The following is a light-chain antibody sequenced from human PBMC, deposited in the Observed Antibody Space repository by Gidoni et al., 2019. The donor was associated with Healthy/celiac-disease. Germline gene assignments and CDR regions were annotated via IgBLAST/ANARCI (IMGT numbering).Light chain of an antibody. Sequence: EIVLTQSPATLSLSPGERATLSCRASQSVRSYLAWYQQKPGQAPSLLIYDASNRATGIPARFSGSGSGTDFTLTISSLEPEDFAVYYCQQRSNWPWTFGQGTKVEIK. V-gene: IGKV3-11*01. CDR2: DAS. CDR1: QSVRSY. CDR3: QQRSNWPWT. J-gene: IGKJ1*01.